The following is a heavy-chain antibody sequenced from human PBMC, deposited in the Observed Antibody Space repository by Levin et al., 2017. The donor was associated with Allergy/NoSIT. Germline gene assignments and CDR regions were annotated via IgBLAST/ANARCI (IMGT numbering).Heavy chain of an antibody. J-gene: IGHJ4*02. D-gene: IGHD1-26*01. CDR3: ARGVGIGVLPGAVEDLYFDY. CDR1: GGSFSGYS. Sequence: SSETLSLTCAVYGGSFSGYSWTWIRQPPGKGLEWIGEVNHSGSTYYNPSLKSRVTISMDTSKNQFSLRLRSVTATDTAVYYCARGVGIGVLPGAVEDLYFDYWGQGALVTVSS. V-gene: IGHV4-34*01. CDR2: VNHSGST.